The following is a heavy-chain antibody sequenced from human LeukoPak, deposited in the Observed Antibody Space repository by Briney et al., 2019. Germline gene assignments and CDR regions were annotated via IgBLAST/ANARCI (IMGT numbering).Heavy chain of an antibody. Sequence: GASVRVSCKASGYTFTSYYMHWVRQAPGQGLEWMGIINPSGGSTSYAQKFQGRVTMTRDTSTSTVYMELSSLRSEDTAVYYCARDGSQVVAANWFDPWGQGTLVTVSS. J-gene: IGHJ5*02. CDR3: ARDGSQVVAANWFDP. CDR2: INPSGGST. D-gene: IGHD2-15*01. V-gene: IGHV1-46*01. CDR1: GYTFTSYY.